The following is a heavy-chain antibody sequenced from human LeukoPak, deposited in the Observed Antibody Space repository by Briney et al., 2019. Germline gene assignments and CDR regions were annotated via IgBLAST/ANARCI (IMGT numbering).Heavy chain of an antibody. Sequence: PGRSLRLSCAASGFTFSSYGMHWVRQAPGKGLEWVAVIWYDGSNKYYADSVKGRFTISRDNSKNTLYLQMNSLRAEDTAVYYCARDTNWNDLHNWFDPWGQGTLVTVSS. CDR3: ARDTNWNDLHNWFDP. V-gene: IGHV3-33*01. J-gene: IGHJ5*02. CDR1: GFTFSSYG. CDR2: IWYDGSNK. D-gene: IGHD1-1*01.